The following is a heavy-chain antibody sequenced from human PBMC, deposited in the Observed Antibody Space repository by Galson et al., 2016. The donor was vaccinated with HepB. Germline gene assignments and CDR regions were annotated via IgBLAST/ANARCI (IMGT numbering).Heavy chain of an antibody. J-gene: IGHJ5*02. CDR2: ISNFHVKP. CDR3: ATSAYSANGTPA. V-gene: IGHV1-18*01. CDR1: GNSFRSYG. D-gene: IGHD5-12*01. Sequence: SVKVSCKASGNSFRSYGITWVRQAPGQGLEWMGWISNFHVKPNYARNLQDRITMTTDTSTTTAYVELRNLRSDDTAVYYCATSAYSANGTPAWGQGTLVTVSS.